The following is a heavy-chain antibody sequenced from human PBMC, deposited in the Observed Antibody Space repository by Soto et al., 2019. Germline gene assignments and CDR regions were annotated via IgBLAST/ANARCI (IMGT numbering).Heavy chain of an antibody. V-gene: IGHV1-24*01. CDR2: FDPEEGKM. J-gene: IGHJ4*02. CDR1: GYTLNELC. CDR3: ATDLGAALAPLSMLYFQE. D-gene: IGHD3-10*01. Sequence: QVQVVQSGTEVKKPGASVKVSCKVSGYTLNELCIHWVRQPPGKGLEWIGGFDPEEGKMIYAQNSQGRVTMTEDTSTDTAYMELNSLTSEDTAIYYCATDLGAALAPLSMLYFQEGGQGTVVTVSS.